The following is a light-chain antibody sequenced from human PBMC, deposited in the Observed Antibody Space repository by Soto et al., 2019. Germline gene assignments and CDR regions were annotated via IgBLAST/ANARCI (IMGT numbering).Light chain of an antibody. CDR3: XQYNXWPIT. V-gene: IGKV3-15*01. J-gene: IGKJ5*01. CDR2: RAS. Sequence: EIVMTQSPGTLSLSPGERVTLSCRASQSVSDNLAWYQQKPGQGPRLLVYRASTRTLGIPARFSGSESGTEFTLTISSLQSEDFAVYXXXQYNXWPITFGQGTRLEIK. CDR1: QSVSDN.